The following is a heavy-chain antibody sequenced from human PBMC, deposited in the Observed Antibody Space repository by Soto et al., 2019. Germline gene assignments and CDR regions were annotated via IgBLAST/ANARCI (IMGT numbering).Heavy chain of an antibody. Sequence: SETLSLTCTVSGGSISSYYWSWIRQPPGKGLEWIGYIYYSGSTNYNPSLKSRVTISVDTSKNQFSLKLSSVTAADTAVYYCARPSMTKRGYAFDIWGQGTMVTVSS. V-gene: IGHV4-59*01. CDR2: IYYSGST. D-gene: IGHD4-17*01. CDR3: ARPSMTKRGYAFDI. CDR1: GGSISSYY. J-gene: IGHJ3*02.